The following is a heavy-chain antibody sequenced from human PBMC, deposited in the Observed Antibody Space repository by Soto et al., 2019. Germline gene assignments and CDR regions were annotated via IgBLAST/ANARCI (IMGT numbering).Heavy chain of an antibody. Sequence: GGSLRHAFAASGFTFSNAWMSWVRQAPGTGLEWVGRIKSKTDGGTTDYAAPVKGRFTISRDDSKNTLYLQMNSLKTEDTAVYYCTTLVLDLRYCDWLRYYYYYGMDVWGQGTTVTVSS. J-gene: IGHJ6*02. CDR1: GFTFSNAW. V-gene: IGHV3-15*01. CDR2: IKSKTDGGTT. D-gene: IGHD3-9*01. CDR3: TTLVLDLRYCDWLRYYYYYGMDV.